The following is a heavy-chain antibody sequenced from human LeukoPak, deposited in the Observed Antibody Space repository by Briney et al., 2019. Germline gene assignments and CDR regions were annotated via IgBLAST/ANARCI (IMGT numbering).Heavy chain of an antibody. V-gene: IGHV1-24*01. CDR3: ATVGLRLGELSYTPFDY. CDR2: FDPEDGET. Sequence: EASVTVSFTVSGYTLTELSMHRVRQAPGKGLEWMGGFDPEDGETIYAQKFQGRVTMTEDTSTDTAYMELSSLRSEDTAVYYCATVGLRLGELSYTPFDYWGQGTLVTVSS. J-gene: IGHJ4*02. D-gene: IGHD3-16*02. CDR1: GYTLTELS.